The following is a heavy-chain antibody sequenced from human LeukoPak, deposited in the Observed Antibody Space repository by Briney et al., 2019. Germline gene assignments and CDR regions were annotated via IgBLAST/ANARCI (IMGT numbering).Heavy chain of an antibody. Sequence: PSETLSLTCTVSGGSISSYYWSWIRQPPGKGLEWIGYIYYSGSTNYNPSLKSRVTISVDTSKNQFSLKLSSVTAADTAVYYCARPTQLGYSYAFDIWGQGTMVTVSS. V-gene: IGHV4-59*08. J-gene: IGHJ3*02. CDR3: ARPTQLGYSYAFDI. CDR1: GGSISSYY. CDR2: IYYSGST. D-gene: IGHD5-18*01.